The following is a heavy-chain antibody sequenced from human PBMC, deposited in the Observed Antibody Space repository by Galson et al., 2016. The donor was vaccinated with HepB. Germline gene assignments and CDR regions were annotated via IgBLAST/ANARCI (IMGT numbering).Heavy chain of an antibody. J-gene: IGHJ4*02. V-gene: IGHV3-33*01. CDR1: AFTFSGYG. D-gene: IGHD3-22*01. CDR3: ARAGSYYDSSGYDRDPFDY. Sequence: SLRLSCAASAFTFSGYGMHWVRQAPGKGLEWVALIWNDGSKTYYADSVRGRFTISRDNSKNTLYLQMNNLRAEDTAVYYCARAGSYYDSSGYDRDPFDYWGQGTRVTVSS. CDR2: IWNDGSKT.